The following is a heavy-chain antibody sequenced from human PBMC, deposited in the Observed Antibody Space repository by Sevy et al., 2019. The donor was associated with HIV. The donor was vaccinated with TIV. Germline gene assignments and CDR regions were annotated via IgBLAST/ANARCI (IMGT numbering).Heavy chain of an antibody. CDR3: ARTSPYFYYGMDV. CDR2: FYYSGST. Sequence: SETLSLTCTVSGDSISGYYWSWIRQPPGKGLEWIGYFYYSGSTNYNPSLKGQVSISVDTSKNKGSLKLRSVTAADTAGYFCARTSPYFYYGMDVWGQGTPVTVPS. D-gene: IGHD4-17*01. J-gene: IGHJ6*02. CDR1: GDSISGYY. V-gene: IGHV4-59*01.